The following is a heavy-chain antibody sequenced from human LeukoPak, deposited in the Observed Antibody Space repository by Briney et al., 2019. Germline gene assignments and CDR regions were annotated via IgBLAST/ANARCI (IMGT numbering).Heavy chain of an antibody. J-gene: IGHJ4*02. D-gene: IGHD2-21*01. CDR1: GFTFSTYA. CDR3: AKDQDGDFNF. Sequence: GGSLRLSCSASGFTFSTYAMHWVRQAPGKVLEYVSAISSNGGSTYYADSVKGRFTISRDNSKNTLYLQMSSLRAEATAVYYCAKDQDGDFNFWGQGTLVTVSS. V-gene: IGHV3-64D*06. CDR2: ISSNGGST.